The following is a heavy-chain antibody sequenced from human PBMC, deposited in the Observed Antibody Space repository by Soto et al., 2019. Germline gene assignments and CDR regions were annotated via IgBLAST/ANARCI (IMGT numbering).Heavy chain of an antibody. Sequence: PSETLSLTCAVFGGSISSSNWWSWVRQPPGKGLEWIGEIYHSGSTNYNPSLKSRVTISVDKSKNQFSLKLSSVTAADTAVYYCARDLGYCTNGVCARANYFDYWGQGTLVTVSS. V-gene: IGHV4-4*02. CDR1: GGSISSSNW. CDR3: ARDLGYCTNGVCARANYFDY. J-gene: IGHJ4*02. CDR2: IYHSGST. D-gene: IGHD2-8*01.